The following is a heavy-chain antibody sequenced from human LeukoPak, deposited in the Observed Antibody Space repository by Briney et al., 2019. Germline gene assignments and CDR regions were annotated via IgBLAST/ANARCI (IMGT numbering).Heavy chain of an antibody. V-gene: IGHV3-23*01. CDR3: AREVLMITFGGVIVIYAFDI. D-gene: IGHD3-16*02. J-gene: IGHJ3*02. CDR1: GFTFSSYA. CDR2: ISGSGGST. Sequence: GGSLRRSCAASGFTFSSYAMSWVRQAPGKGLEWVSAISGSGGSTYYADSVKGRFTISRDNSKNTLYLQMNSLRAEDTAVYYCAREVLMITFGGVIVIYAFDIWGQGTMVTVSS.